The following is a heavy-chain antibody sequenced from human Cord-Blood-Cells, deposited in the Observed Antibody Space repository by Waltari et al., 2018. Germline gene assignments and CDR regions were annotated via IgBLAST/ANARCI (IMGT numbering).Heavy chain of an antibody. D-gene: IGHD3-22*01. Sequence: QVQLVQSGAEVKKPGASVKVSCKASGYTFTGYYMHWVRQAPGQGLEWMGWINPTSGGTNYAQQFQGRGTMTRDTSISTAYMELSRLRSDDTAVYYCARDFGHYDSSGYYNWFDPWGQGTLVTVSS. V-gene: IGHV1-2*02. CDR3: ARDFGHYDSSGYYNWFDP. J-gene: IGHJ5*02. CDR1: GYTFTGYY. CDR2: INPTSGGT.